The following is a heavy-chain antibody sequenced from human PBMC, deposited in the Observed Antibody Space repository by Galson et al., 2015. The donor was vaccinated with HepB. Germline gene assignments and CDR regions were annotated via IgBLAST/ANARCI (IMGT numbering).Heavy chain of an antibody. CDR1: GFTFSSYA. J-gene: IGHJ4*02. CDR3: EGSGYDSDY. V-gene: IGHV3-30*04. CDR2: ISYDGSNK. Sequence: SLRLSCAASGFTFSSYAMHWVRQAPGKGLEWVAVISYDGSNKYYADSVKGRFTISRGNSKNTLYLQMNSLRAEDTAVYYCEGSGYDSDYWGQGTLVTVSS. D-gene: IGHD5-12*01.